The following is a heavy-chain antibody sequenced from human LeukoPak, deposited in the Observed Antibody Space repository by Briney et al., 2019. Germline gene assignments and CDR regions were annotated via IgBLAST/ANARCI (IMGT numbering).Heavy chain of an antibody. CDR3: ARRTDTRGYRRFDY. CDR1: GGSFSGYY. CDR2: INHSGST. J-gene: IGHJ4*02. V-gene: IGHV4-34*01. D-gene: IGHD5-18*01. Sequence: SETLSLTCAAYGGSFSGYYWSWIRQPPGRGLEWVGEINHSGSTNYNPSLKSRVTISVDTSKNQFSLRLSSVTAADTAVYYCARRTDTRGYRRFDYWGQGTLVTVSS.